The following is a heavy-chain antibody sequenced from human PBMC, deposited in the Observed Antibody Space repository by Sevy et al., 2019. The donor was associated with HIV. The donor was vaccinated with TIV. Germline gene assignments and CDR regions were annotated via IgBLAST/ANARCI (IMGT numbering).Heavy chain of an antibody. D-gene: IGHD4-17*01. Sequence: GGSLRLSCAASGFNFSIYGMHWVRQAPGKGLEWVAVIWYDGSNKYYVDSVKGRFTIPRDNSKNTLYLQMNSLRAEDTAVYYCARGRDYGNFDYWGQGTLVTVSS. CDR1: GFNFSIYG. J-gene: IGHJ4*02. V-gene: IGHV3-33*01. CDR2: IWYDGSNK. CDR3: ARGRDYGNFDY.